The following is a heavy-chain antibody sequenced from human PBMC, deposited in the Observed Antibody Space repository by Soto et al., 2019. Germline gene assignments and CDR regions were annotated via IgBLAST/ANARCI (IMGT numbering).Heavy chain of an antibody. CDR2: ISWNGAAT. D-gene: IGHD3-10*01. J-gene: IGHJ4*02. CDR3: ANLPLYGSGFDC. Sequence: VQLVESGGGLVQPGGSLRLSCAASGFTFDDYAIHWVRQAPGKGLEWVSGISWNGAATGYADSVKGRFTISRDNAKNTLYLQMNSLGSDDTAIYYCANLPLYGSGFDCWGLGTLVTVSS. V-gene: IGHV3-9*01. CDR1: GFTFDDYA.